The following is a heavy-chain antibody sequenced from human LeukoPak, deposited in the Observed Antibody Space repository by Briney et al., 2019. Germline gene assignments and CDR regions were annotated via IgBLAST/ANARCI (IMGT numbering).Heavy chain of an antibody. J-gene: IGHJ4*02. CDR2: IRYDGSNK. V-gene: IGHV3-30*02. Sequence: PGXGLEWVAFIRYDGSNKYYADSVKGRFTISRDNSRNTLYLQMNSLRAEDTAVYYCAKDHYGSGSPDYWGQGTLVTVSS. CDR3: AKDHYGSGSPDY. D-gene: IGHD3-10*01.